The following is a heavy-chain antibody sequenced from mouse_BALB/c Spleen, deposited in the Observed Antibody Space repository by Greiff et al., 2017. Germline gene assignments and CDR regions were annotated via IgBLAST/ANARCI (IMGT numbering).Heavy chain of an antibody. D-gene: IGHD1-1*01. V-gene: IGHV3-2*02. J-gene: IGHJ3*01. Sequence: EVQLVESGPGLVKPSQSLSLTCTVTGYSITSDYAWNWIRQFPGNKLEWMGYISYSGSTSYNPSLKSRISITRDTSKNQFFLQLNSVTTEDTATYYCAIITTVVEGFAYWGQGTLVTVSA. CDR1: GYSITSDYA. CDR3: AIITTVVEGFAY. CDR2: ISYSGST.